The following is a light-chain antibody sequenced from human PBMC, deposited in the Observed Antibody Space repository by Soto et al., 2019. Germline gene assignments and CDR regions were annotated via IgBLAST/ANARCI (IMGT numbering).Light chain of an antibody. V-gene: IGKV2-40*01. Sequence: DIVMTQTPLSLPVTPGEPASIYCRSSQSLLYSDDGNTYLDWYLQKTGQSPQLLLHTLSYRASGVPDRFRGSRPGTAFTLKISRVVAGDVGVYYCMQRMEFPSTFGQGKKLEIK. CDR2: TLS. J-gene: IGKJ2*01. CDR1: QSLLYSDDGNTY. CDR3: MQRMEFPST.